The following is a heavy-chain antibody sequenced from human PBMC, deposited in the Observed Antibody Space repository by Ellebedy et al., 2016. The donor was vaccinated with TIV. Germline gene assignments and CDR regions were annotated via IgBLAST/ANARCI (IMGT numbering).Heavy chain of an antibody. CDR2: ISSGSSTI. CDR3: ARVVVVATSDWFDP. J-gene: IGHJ5*01. Sequence: GESLKISCVASGFTFSSYSMNWVRQAPGKGLEWVSYISSGSSTIYCADSVKGRFTISRDNAKNSLYLQINSLRAEDTAVYYCARVVVVATSDWFDPWGQGTLVTVSS. D-gene: IGHD2-15*01. V-gene: IGHV3-48*04. CDR1: GFTFSSYS.